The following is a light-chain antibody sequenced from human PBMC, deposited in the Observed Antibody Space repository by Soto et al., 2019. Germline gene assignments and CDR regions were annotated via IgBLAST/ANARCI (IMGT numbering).Light chain of an antibody. CDR1: NY. V-gene: IGLV2-11*01. J-gene: IGLJ1*01. CDR2: HVS. CDR3: CTDAGSYKV. Sequence: QSALTQPRSVSGSPGQSVTISCTGTNYVSWYQQHPGKALKLLIYHVSKRPSGVPDRFSGSKSGNTASLTISGLQAEDEADYYCCTDAGSYKVFGSGTKVTVL.